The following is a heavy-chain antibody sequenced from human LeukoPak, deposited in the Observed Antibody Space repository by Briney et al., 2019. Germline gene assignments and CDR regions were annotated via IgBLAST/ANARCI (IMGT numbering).Heavy chain of an antibody. D-gene: IGHD3-3*01. J-gene: IGHJ3*01. CDR3: ARHLEYTISGKAFDV. Sequence: SDTLSLTCTVSGGSINNSSSDYWAWLRQPPGKALVWIGNIYYTGSTYYTSSVKSRVTMSVDTSKNVFSLTLKSLTSADTAVYYCARHLEYTISGKAFDVWGQGTLVSVSS. V-gene: IGHV4-39*01. CDR2: IYYTGST. CDR1: GGSINNSSSDY.